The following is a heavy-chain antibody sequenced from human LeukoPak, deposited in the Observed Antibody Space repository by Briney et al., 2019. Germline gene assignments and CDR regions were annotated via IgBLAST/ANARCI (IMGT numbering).Heavy chain of an antibody. CDR3: AKERPRRSYYDSSGYYF. CDR1: GFTFSSYS. J-gene: IGHJ4*02. CDR2: ISSSSSHI. V-gene: IGHV3-21*01. Sequence: GGSLRLSCAASGFTFSSYSMNWVRQAPGKGLEWVSSISSSSSHIYYADSVKGRFTISRDNAKNSLYLQMNSLRAEDTAVYYCAKERPRRSYYDSSGYYFWGQGTLVTVSS. D-gene: IGHD3-22*01.